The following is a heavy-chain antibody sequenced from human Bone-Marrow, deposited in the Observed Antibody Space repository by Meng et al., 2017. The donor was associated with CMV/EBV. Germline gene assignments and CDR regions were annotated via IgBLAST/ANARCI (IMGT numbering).Heavy chain of an antibody. CDR3: AREGSGGYGGGIEY. CDR1: GYTFTGYY. D-gene: IGHD6-19*01. V-gene: IGHV1-2*02. CDR2: INPNSGGT. J-gene: IGHJ4*02. Sequence: ASVKVSCKASGYTFTGYYMHWVRQAPGQGLEWMGWINPNSGGTNYAQKFQGRVTMTRDTSISTAYMELSRLRSDDTAEYYCAREGSGGYGGGIEYWGQGSLVTVSS.